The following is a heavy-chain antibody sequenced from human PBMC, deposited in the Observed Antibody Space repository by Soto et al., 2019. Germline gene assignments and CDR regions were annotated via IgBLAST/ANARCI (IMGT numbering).Heavy chain of an antibody. J-gene: IGHJ4*02. V-gene: IGHV3-72*01. CDR1: GFTFSDHY. CDR3: ARRASRSSWHHFDY. Sequence: GGSLRLSCAASGFTFSDHYMDWVRQAPGKGLEWVGRTRNKANSYTTEYAASVKGRFTISRDDSKNSLYLQMNSLKTEDTAVYYCARRASRSSWHHFDYWGQGTLVTVSS. CDR2: TRNKANSYTT. D-gene: IGHD6-13*01.